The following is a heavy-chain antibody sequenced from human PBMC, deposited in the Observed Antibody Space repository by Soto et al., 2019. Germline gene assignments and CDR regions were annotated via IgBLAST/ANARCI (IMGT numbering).Heavy chain of an antibody. CDR3: ARFQRGIMITFGGVAYFDY. CDR2: IYYSGST. J-gene: IGHJ4*02. Sequence: SETLSLTXTVSGGSISSYYWSWIRQPPGKGLEWIGYIYYSGSTNYNPSLKSRVTISVDTSKNQFSLKLSSVTAADTAVYYCARFQRGIMITFGGVAYFDYWGQGTLVTVSS. V-gene: IGHV4-59*01. D-gene: IGHD3-16*01. CDR1: GGSISSYY.